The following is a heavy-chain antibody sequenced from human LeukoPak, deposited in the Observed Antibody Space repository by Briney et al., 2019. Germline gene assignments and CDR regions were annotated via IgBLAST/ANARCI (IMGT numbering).Heavy chain of an antibody. Sequence: PSETLSLTCTLSVGSINSTTYYWGWIRQPPGKGPEWIGNIYYRGSTYYNPSLKSRVTISVDTSKNQFSLRLTSVTAADTAVYYCSRLGVVPAGNIDSWGQGALVAVSS. V-gene: IGHV4-39*01. CDR2: IYYRGST. CDR3: SRLGVVPAGNIDS. J-gene: IGHJ4*02. D-gene: IGHD3-3*01. CDR1: VGSINSTTYY.